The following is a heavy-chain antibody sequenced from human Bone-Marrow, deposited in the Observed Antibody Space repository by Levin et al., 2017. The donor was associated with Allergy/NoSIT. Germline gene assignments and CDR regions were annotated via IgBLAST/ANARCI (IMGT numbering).Heavy chain of an antibody. CDR1: GFNFSSYW. J-gene: IGHJ2*01. D-gene: IGHD4-17*01. Sequence: PGGSLRLSCSASGFNFSSYWMHWVRQAPGKGLVWVSRINRDGSSTSYADSVKGRFTISRDNAKNTLYLHMNSLRAEDTSVYYCARDRVTTTWYFDIWSRVTLVTVSS. CDR3: ARDRVTTTWYFDI. CDR2: INRDGSST. V-gene: IGHV3-74*01.